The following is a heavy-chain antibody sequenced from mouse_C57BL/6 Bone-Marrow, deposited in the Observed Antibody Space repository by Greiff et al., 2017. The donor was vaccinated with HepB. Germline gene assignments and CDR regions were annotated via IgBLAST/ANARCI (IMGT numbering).Heavy chain of an antibody. Sequence: QVQLQQPGAELVKPGASVKLSCKASGYTFTSYWMHWVKQRPGRGLEWIGRIDPNSGGTKYNEKFKSKATLTVDKPSSAAYMQLSRLTSEDSAVYYCARRDYYGSSDYFDYWGQGTTLTVSS. J-gene: IGHJ2*01. V-gene: IGHV1-72*01. CDR2: IDPNSGGT. D-gene: IGHD1-1*01. CDR3: ARRDYYGSSDYFDY. CDR1: GYTFTSYW.